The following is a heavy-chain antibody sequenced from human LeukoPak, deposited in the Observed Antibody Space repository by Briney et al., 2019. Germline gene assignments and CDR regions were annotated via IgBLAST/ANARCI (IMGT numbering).Heavy chain of an antibody. D-gene: IGHD3-3*01. CDR3: ARGYNFWIGSQFDP. CDR2: VYTSGST. J-gene: IGHJ5*02. V-gene: IGHV4-61*09. CDR1: GGSFSIGTYY. Sequence: PSQTLSLTCTVSGGSFSIGTYYWNWIRQPAGKGLEWIGHVYTSGSTNYNPSLRSRVTMSVDTSKHQFFLKLSSVTAADTAVYFCARGYNFWIGSQFDPWGQGTLVTVSS.